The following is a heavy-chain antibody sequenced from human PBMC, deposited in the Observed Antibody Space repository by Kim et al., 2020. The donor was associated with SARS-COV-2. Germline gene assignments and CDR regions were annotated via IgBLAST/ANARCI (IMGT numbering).Heavy chain of an antibody. V-gene: IGHV3-33*05. CDR3: ARGNKYSSSWYRIDY. CDR1: GFTFSSYG. CDR2: ISYDGSNK. D-gene: IGHD6-13*01. J-gene: IGHJ4*01. Sequence: GGSLRLSCAASGFTFSSYGMHWVRQAPGKGLEWVAVISYDGSNKYYADSVKGRFTISRDNSKNTLYLQMNSLRAEDTAVYYCARGNKYSSSWYRIDYWG.